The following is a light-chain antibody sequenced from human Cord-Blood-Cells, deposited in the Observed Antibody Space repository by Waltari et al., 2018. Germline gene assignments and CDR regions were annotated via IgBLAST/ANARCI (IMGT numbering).Light chain of an antibody. J-gene: IGKJ3*01. CDR3: QQYYSTPLIT. Sequence: DIVMTQSPDSLAVSLGERDTINCKSSQSVLYTSNNKNYLALYQQKPGQPPKLLIYCASTREAGVPDRFSGSGSGTDFTLTISSLQAYDVAVYYCQQYYSTPLITFGPGTKVDIK. CDR2: CAS. V-gene: IGKV4-1*01. CDR1: QSVLYTSNNKNY.